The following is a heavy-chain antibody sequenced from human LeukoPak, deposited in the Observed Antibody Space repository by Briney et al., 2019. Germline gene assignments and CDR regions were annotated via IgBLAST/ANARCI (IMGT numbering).Heavy chain of an antibody. CDR3: ATLRRSGWYIGD. CDR1: GYTFTAYY. CDR2: FNPNSGGT. Sequence: ASVKVSCKASGYTFTAYYIHWVRQAPGQGLEWMGWFNPNSGGTNYAQEFQGRVTMTRDTSITTAYMELSSLRSDDTAIYYCATLRRSGWYIGDWGQGTLVTVSS. V-gene: IGHV1-2*02. J-gene: IGHJ4*02. D-gene: IGHD6-19*01.